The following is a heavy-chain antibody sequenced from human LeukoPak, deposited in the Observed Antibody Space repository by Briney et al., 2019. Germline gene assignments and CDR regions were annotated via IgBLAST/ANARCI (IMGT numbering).Heavy chain of an antibody. V-gene: IGHV3-74*01. D-gene: IGHD3-22*01. CDR2: INSDGSST. Sequence: GGSLRLSCAASGFTFSSYWMHWVRQAPGKGLVWASRINSDGSSTSYADSVKGRFTISRDNAKNTLYLQMNSLRAEDTAVYYCARDGNYYDSSGYYYVDWYFDLWGRGTLVTVSS. CDR1: GFTFSSYW. CDR3: ARDGNYYDSSGYYYVDWYFDL. J-gene: IGHJ2*01.